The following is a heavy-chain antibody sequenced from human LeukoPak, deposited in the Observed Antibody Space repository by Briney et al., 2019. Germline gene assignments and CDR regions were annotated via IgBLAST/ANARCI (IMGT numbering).Heavy chain of an antibody. CDR2: IIPIFGTA. D-gene: IGHD3-22*01. CDR1: GGTFSSYA. CDR3: ARSGIYYYDSSGYSQLDY. Sequence: SVKVSCKASGGTFSSYAISWVRQAPGQGLEWMGGIIPIFGTANNAQKFQGRVTITADESTSTAYMELSSLRSEDTAVYYCARSGIYYYDSSGYSQLDYWGQGTLVTVSS. J-gene: IGHJ4*02. V-gene: IGHV1-69*13.